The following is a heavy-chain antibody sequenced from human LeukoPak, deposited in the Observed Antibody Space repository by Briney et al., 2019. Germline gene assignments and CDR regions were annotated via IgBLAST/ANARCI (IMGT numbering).Heavy chain of an antibody. CDR3: ASGDMVGNFDY. J-gene: IGHJ4*02. V-gene: IGHV4-38-2*02. CDR2: IYQSGST. CDR1: GYSISSGYY. Sequence: SETLSLTCTVSGYSISSGYYWGWIRQPPGKGLEWIGSIYQSGSTYYNPSLKSRVTISVDTSKNQFSLKLSSVTAADTAVYYCASGDMVGNFDYWGQGTLVTVSS. D-gene: IGHD3-10*01.